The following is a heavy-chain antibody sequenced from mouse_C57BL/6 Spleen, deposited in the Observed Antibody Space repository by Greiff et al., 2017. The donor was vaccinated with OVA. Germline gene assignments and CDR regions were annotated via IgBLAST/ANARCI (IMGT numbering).Heavy chain of an antibody. CDR3: ARWATVVARGAMDY. CDR1: GYTFTSYW. CDR2: IDPSDSYT. V-gene: IGHV1-50*01. J-gene: IGHJ4*01. Sequence: QVHVKQPGAELVKPGASVKLSCKASGYTFTSYWMQWVKQRPGQGLEWIGEIDPSDSYTNYNQKFKGKATLTVDTSSSTAYMQLSSLTSEDSAVYYCARWATVVARGAMDYWGQGTSVTVSS. D-gene: IGHD1-1*01.